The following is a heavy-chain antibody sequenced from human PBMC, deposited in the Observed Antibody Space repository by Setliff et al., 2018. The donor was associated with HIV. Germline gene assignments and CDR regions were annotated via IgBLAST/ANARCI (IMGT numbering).Heavy chain of an antibody. Sequence: SETLSPTCIVSGVSISSGGYYWSWVRQHPGKGLEWIGYIYYSGSAYYNPSLQNRIDISVDASTNQFSLKLTSVTAADTAVYYCAMAVADRGVYYLDYWGQGTLVTV. D-gene: IGHD6-19*01. CDR3: AMAVADRGVYYLDY. J-gene: IGHJ4*01. CDR1: GVSISSGGYY. CDR2: IYYSGSA. V-gene: IGHV4-31*03.